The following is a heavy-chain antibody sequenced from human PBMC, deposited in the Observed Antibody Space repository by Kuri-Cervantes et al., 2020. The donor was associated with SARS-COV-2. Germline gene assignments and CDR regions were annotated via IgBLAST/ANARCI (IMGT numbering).Heavy chain of an antibody. V-gene: IGHV1-69*13. J-gene: IGHJ6*02. CDR1: GGTFSSYA. CDR3: ARDLYSNYGYYYYGMDV. D-gene: IGHD4-11*01. Sequence: SVKVSCKASGGTFSSYAISWVRQAPGQGLEWMGGITPIFGTANYAQKFQGRVTITADESTSTAYMELSSLRSKDTAVYYCARDLYSNYGYYYYGMDVWGQGTTVTVSS. CDR2: ITPIFGTA.